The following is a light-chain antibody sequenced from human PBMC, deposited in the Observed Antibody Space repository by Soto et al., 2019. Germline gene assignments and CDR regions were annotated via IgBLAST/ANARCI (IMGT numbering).Light chain of an antibody. CDR1: QTVSSN. CDR2: GAS. Sequence: EIVMTQSPATLSVSPGERATLSCRASQTVSSNLAWYQQKPGQAPRLLIHGASTRAAGIPARLSGSGSGTEFTLTISSLQSEAFAVYYCQQYNDWPPFTVGPGTRVDIK. V-gene: IGKV3-15*01. CDR3: QQYNDWPPFT. J-gene: IGKJ3*01.